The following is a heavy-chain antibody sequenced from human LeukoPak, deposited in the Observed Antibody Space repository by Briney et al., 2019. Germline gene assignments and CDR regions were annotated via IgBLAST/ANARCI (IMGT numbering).Heavy chain of an antibody. CDR3: ARDGYCSSTSCYYYYYYMDV. CDR1: GFTLRNYA. V-gene: IGHV3-23*01. Sequence: GGSLRLSCAASGFTLRNYAMSWVRQAPGKGLEWVSGLTGSGETIYYADSVQGRFTISRDNSKNTLFLQMNSLRAEDTAVYYCARDGYCSSTSCYYYYYYMDVWGKGTTVTVSS. CDR2: LTGSGETI. D-gene: IGHD2-2*01. J-gene: IGHJ6*03.